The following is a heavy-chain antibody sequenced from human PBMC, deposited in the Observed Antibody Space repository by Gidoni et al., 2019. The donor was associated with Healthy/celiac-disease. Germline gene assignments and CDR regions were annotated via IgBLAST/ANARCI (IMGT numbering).Heavy chain of an antibody. D-gene: IGHD6-19*01. CDR3: ARWIAVAGTNWYFDL. CDR1: GYSISSGYY. CDR2: IYHSGST. Sequence: QVQLQESGPGLVKPSQTLSLTCAVSGYSISSGYYWGWFRQPPGQGLEWIGSIYHSGSTYYNPSVKSRVTISVDTSKNQFSLKLSSVTAADTAVYYCARWIAVAGTNWYFDLWGRGTLVTVSS. V-gene: IGHV4-38-2*01. J-gene: IGHJ2*01.